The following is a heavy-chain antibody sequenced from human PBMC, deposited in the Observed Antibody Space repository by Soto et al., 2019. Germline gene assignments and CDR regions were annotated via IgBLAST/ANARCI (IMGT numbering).Heavy chain of an antibody. CDR2: ISASGDKA. Sequence: EVQLLESGGGLVQPGGSLRLSCAASGFTFNSYAMTWVRQAPGKGLEWVSFISASGDKAYYADSAKGRFTISRDNSKNTLFLQMSSLRDDDTAVYFCAKANLFLMAYEFGFRGQGTLVTVSS. CDR1: GFTFNSYA. J-gene: IGHJ4*02. CDR3: AKANLFLMAYEFGF. V-gene: IGHV3-23*01. D-gene: IGHD2-8*01.